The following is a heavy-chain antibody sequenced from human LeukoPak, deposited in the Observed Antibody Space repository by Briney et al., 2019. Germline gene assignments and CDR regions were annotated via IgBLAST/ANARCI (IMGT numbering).Heavy chain of an antibody. CDR3: VRGNYDNRGYSNAFDI. CDR1: GASISSSY. J-gene: IGHJ3*02. V-gene: IGHV4-59*01. CDR2: IYYNGNT. D-gene: IGHD3-22*01. Sequence: SGTLSLTCTVSGASISSSYWSWVRQPPGKRLEWIGFIYYNGNTNSNPSLKTRVTISADTSKNQFSLRLSSVTAADTAVYYCVRGNYDNRGYSNAFDIWGQGAMVTVSS.